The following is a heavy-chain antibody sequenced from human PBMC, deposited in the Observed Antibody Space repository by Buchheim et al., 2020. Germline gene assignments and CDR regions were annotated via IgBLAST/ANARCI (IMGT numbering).Heavy chain of an antibody. CDR2: ISYDGSNK. V-gene: IGHV3-30*18. CDR3: AKIVQPPLGYMDV. J-gene: IGHJ6*03. CDR1: GFTFSSYG. D-gene: IGHD2-21*01. Sequence: QEQLVESGGGVVQPGRSLRLSCAASGFTFSSYGMHWVRQAPGKGLEWVAVISYDGSNKYYADSVKGRFTISRDNSKNTLYLQMNSLRAEDTAVYYCAKIVQPPLGYMDVWGKGTT.